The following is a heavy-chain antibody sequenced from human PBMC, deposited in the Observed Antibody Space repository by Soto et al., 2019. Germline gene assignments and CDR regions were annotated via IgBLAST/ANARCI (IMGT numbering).Heavy chain of an antibody. CDR3: ARVSVGPVVVIAGDYYYYMDV. Sequence: SETLSLTCTVSGGSISSGGYYWSWIRQHPGKGLEWIGYIYYSGSTYYNPSLKSRVTISVDTSKNQFSLKLSSVTAADTAVYYCARVSVGPVVVIAGDYYYYMDVWGKGTTVTVSS. V-gene: IGHV4-31*03. D-gene: IGHD2-21*01. CDR1: GGSISSGGYY. J-gene: IGHJ6*03. CDR2: IYYSGST.